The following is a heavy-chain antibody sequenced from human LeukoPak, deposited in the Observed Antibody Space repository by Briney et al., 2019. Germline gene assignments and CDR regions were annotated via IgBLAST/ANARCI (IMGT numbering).Heavy chain of an antibody. CDR3: ATVYSSSPLRPMDV. Sequence: PGGSLRLSCAASGFTFNTYVMSWVRQAPGKGLEWVSAISGSGGGTYYVDSVKGRFTISRDNSKSTLYLQMNSLRAEDTAVYYCATVYSSSPLRPMDVWGQGTTVTVSS. CDR1: GFTFNTYV. CDR2: ISGSGGGT. D-gene: IGHD2-2*01. J-gene: IGHJ6*02. V-gene: IGHV3-23*01.